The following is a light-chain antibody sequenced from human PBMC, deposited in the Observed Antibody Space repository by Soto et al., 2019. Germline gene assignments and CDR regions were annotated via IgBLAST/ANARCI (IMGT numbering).Light chain of an antibody. J-gene: IGLJ1*01. CDR1: SSNIGSNY. CDR3: AAWDDSLSGYV. CDR2: RNN. V-gene: IGLV1-47*01. Sequence: QSVLTQPPSASGTPGQRVTISCSGSSSNIGSNYVYWYQQLPGTARKLLIYRNNQRPSGVPDRFSGSKSGTSASLAISGLRSEDEADYYCAAWDDSLSGYVFGTGTKVTVL.